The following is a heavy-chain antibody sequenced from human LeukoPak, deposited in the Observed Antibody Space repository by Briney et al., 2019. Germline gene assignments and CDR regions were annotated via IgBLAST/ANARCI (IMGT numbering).Heavy chain of an antibody. V-gene: IGHV1-18*01. Sequence: ASVKVSCKASGYTFTNYGISWVRQAPGQGLEWMGWISAYNGNTNYAHKLQGRVTMTTDTSTSTAYMDLRSLRSDDTAVYYCARLGPHYGGNPDNWFDPWGQGTLVTVSS. D-gene: IGHD4-23*01. CDR1: GYTFTNYG. J-gene: IGHJ5*02. CDR3: ARLGPHYGGNPDNWFDP. CDR2: ISAYNGNT.